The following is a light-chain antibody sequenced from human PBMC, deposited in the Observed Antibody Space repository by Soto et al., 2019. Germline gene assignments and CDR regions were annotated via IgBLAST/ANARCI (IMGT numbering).Light chain of an antibody. CDR2: AAS. J-gene: IGKJ4*01. CDR1: QNIKNY. V-gene: IGKV1-39*01. CDR3: QQSYSTRLT. Sequence: DIQMTQSPFSLSASVGDRVTISCRPSQNIKNYLNWYQQRPGKAPKLLIFAASTLQSGVPSGFSGSGSGTDFTLTISSLQPEDFATYYCQQSYSTRLTFGGGTKVEI.